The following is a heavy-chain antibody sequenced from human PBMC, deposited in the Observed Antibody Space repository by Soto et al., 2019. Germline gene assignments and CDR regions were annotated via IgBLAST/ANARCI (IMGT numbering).Heavy chain of an antibody. Sequence: GSVKVSCKASGHTFTRYYMHWVRQAPGQGLEWMGWINAGNGDTKYSQKFQGRVTITRDTSASTAYMELRSLRSDDTAVYYCARASGSSYWFDPWGQGTLVTVSS. V-gene: IGHV1-3*01. CDR2: INAGNGDT. CDR3: ARASGSSYWFDP. CDR1: GHTFTRYY. J-gene: IGHJ5*02. D-gene: IGHD1-26*01.